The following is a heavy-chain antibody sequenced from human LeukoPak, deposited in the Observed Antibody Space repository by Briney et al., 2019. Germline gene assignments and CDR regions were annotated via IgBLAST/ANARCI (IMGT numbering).Heavy chain of an antibody. J-gene: IGHJ5*02. CDR3: ASSSWSRSNWFDP. CDR1: GFTVNSNY. D-gene: IGHD6-13*01. V-gene: IGHV3-66*02. CDR2: IHSGGST. Sequence: PGGSLRLSCAASGFTVNSNYMTWARQAPGKGLEWVSVIHSGGSTFYADFVKGRFTISRDNSKNTLYLQMNSLRTDDTAVYYCASSSWSRSNWFDPWGQGTLVTVSS.